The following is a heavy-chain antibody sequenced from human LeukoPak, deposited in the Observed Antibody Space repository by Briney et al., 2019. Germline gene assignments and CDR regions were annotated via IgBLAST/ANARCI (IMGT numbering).Heavy chain of an antibody. CDR2: IYYSRST. Sequence: PSETLSLTCTVSGDSISSYYWSWIRQPPGKGLEWIGYIYYSRSTNYNPSLKSRVTMSVDASKNQFSLKLSSVTAADTAVYYCAKLSTSRSEDYWGQGTLVTVSS. V-gene: IGHV4-59*12. CDR3: AKLSTSRSEDY. CDR1: GDSISSYY. D-gene: IGHD2-2*01. J-gene: IGHJ4*02.